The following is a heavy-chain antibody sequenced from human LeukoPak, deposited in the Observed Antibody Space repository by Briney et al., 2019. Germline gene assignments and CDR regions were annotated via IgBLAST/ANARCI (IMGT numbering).Heavy chain of an antibody. D-gene: IGHD6-13*01. Sequence: SETLSLTCAVYGGSFSGYYWSWIRQPPGKGLEWIGEINHSGSTNYNPSLKSRVTISVDTSKNQFSLKLSSVTAADTAVYYCARTIAAVGYYYYGMDVWGQGTTVTVSS. CDR3: ARTIAAVGYYYYGMDV. V-gene: IGHV4-34*01. CDR2: INHSGST. J-gene: IGHJ6*02. CDR1: GGSFSGYY.